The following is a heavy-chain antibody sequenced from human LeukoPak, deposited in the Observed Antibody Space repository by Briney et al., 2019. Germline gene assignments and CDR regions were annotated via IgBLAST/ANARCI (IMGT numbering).Heavy chain of an antibody. J-gene: IGHJ4*02. Sequence: AGGSLRLSCAASGFTFNTNAMSWVRQAQGKGLEWVSTIDNSGDNTHYADAVTGRFTISRDNSKNTLYLQMNSLRADDTAVYYCARDVGVVMFDYWGQGTLVTVSS. V-gene: IGHV3-23*01. D-gene: IGHD3-3*01. CDR3: ARDVGVVMFDY. CDR2: IDNSGDNT. CDR1: GFTFNTNA.